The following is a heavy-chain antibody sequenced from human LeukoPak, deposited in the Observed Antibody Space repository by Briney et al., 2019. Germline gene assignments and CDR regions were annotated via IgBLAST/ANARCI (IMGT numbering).Heavy chain of an antibody. D-gene: IGHD2-2*02. V-gene: IGHV1-8*01. CDR3: ARVGDCSSTSCYTYYYYYYYMDV. J-gene: IGHJ6*03. CDR1: GYTFTSYD. CDR2: MNPNSGNT. Sequence: ASVKVSCKASGYTFTSYDINWVRQATGQGPEWMGWMNPNSGNTGYAQKFQGRVTMTRNTSISTAYMELSSLRSEDTAVYYCARVGDCSSTSCYTYYYYYYYMDVWGKGTTVTVSS.